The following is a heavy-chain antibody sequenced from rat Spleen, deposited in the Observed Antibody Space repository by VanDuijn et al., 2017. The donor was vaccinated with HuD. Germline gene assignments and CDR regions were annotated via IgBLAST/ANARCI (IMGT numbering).Heavy chain of an antibody. CDR1: GFSLTSYN. V-gene: IGHV2-30*01. Sequence: QVQLKESGPGLVQPSQTLSLTCTVSGFSLTSYNVHWVRQPTGKGLEWMGIIWTGGSTDYNSALKSRLSNSRDTSKSQVFLKMKRLQAEETAMYFCARFGGDYWGQGVMVTVSS. CDR3: ARFGGDY. D-gene: IGHD4-6*01. CDR2: IWTGGST. J-gene: IGHJ2*01.